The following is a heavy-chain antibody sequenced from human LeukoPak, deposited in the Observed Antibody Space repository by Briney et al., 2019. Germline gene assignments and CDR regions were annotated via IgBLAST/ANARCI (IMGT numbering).Heavy chain of an antibody. Sequence: SQTLSLTCAISGDSVSSNSAAWTWIRQSPSRGLEWLGRTYYRSKWYNDYEVSVQSRITINPDTSKNQFSLQLNSVTPRDTAVYYCARGRVTTIANYYYYYIDVWGKGTTVTVSS. V-gene: IGHV6-1*01. CDR3: ARGRVTTIANYYYYYIDV. J-gene: IGHJ6*03. CDR1: GDSVSSNSAA. D-gene: IGHD4-17*01. CDR2: TYYRSKWYN.